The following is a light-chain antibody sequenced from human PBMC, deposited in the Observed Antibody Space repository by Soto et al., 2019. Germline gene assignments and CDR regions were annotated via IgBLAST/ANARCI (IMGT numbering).Light chain of an antibody. CDR1: QSVSSN. V-gene: IGKV3-15*01. CDR3: QQYNNWPPMA. Sequence: EIVMTQSPATLSVSPGERATLSCRASQSVSSNLAWYQQKPGQAPRLLIYGASTRATGIPAMFSGSGSGTELTLTISRLQSEDCAVYYCQQYNNWPPMAFGQGTKVEIK. J-gene: IGKJ1*01. CDR2: GAS.